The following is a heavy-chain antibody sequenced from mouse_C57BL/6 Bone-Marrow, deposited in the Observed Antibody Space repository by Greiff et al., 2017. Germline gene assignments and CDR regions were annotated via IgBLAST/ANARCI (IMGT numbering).Heavy chain of an antibody. J-gene: IGHJ1*03. Sequence: QVQLQQPGAELVKPGASVKLSCKASGYTFTSYWMHWVKQRPGQGLEWIGMIHPNSGSTNYNEKFKSKATLTVDKSSSTAYMQLSSLTSEDSAVYYCARSPLITTVVATDWYFEVWGTGTTVTVSS. CDR2: IHPNSGST. V-gene: IGHV1-64*01. CDR1: GYTFTSYW. CDR3: ARSPLITTVVATDWYFEV. D-gene: IGHD1-1*01.